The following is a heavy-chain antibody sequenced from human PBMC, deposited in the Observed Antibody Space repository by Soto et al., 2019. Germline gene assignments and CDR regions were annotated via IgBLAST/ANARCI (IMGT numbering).Heavy chain of an antibody. J-gene: IGHJ4*02. CDR3: ARDRHSGYDLDY. CDR1: GGSISSYY. V-gene: IGHV4-59*01. Sequence: NPSETLSLTCTVSGGSISSYYWSWIRQPPGKGLEWIGYIYYSGSTNYNPSLKSRVTISVDTSKNQFSLKLSSVTAADTAVYYCARDRHSGYDLDYWGQGTLVTVSS. CDR2: IYYSGST. D-gene: IGHD5-12*01.